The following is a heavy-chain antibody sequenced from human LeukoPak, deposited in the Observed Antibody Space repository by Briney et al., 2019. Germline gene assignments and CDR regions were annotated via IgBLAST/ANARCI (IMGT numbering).Heavy chain of an antibody. V-gene: IGHV3-20*04. CDR3: ARATHYYESSGYDY. J-gene: IGHJ4*02. D-gene: IGHD3-22*01. CDR2: INWNGGST. CDR1: GFTFDDYG. Sequence: GGSLRLSCAASGFTFDDYGMSWVRQAPGKGLEWVSGINWNGGSTGYADSVKGRFTISRDNAKNSLYLQMNSLRAEDTALYYCARATHYYESSGYDYWGQGTLVTVSS.